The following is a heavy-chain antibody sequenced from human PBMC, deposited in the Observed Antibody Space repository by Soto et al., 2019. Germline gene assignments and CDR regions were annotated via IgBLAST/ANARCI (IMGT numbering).Heavy chain of an antibody. J-gene: IGHJ5*02. CDR2: INHSGST. V-gene: IGHV4-34*01. Sequence: SETLSLTCAVYGGSFSGYYWSWIRQPPGKGLEWIGEINHSGSTNYNPSLKSRVTISVDTSKNQFSLKLSSVTAADTAVYYCARGGDCSGGSCYYFTWGQGTLVTVSS. CDR1: GGSFSGYY. CDR3: ARGGDCSGGSCYYFT. D-gene: IGHD2-15*01.